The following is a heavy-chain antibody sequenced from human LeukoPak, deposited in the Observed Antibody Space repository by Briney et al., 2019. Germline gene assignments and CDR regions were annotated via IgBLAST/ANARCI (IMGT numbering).Heavy chain of an antibody. CDR1: GFTVSSNY. D-gene: IGHD1-26*01. V-gene: IGHV3-66*02. J-gene: IGHJ3*02. CDR3: ARTVGALDAFDI. Sequence: PGGSLRLSCAASGFTVSSNYMSWVRQAPGKGLEWVSVIYSVGSTYYADAVKGRFTITRENSKNTLYLQMNSLRAEDTAVYYCARTVGALDAFDIWGQGTMVTVSS. CDR2: IYSVGST.